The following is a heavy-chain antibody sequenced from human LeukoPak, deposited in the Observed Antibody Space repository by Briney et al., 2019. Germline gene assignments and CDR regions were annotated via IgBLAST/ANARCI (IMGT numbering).Heavy chain of an antibody. D-gene: IGHD4-17*01. V-gene: IGHV4-39*07. CDR3: ARADGDYYYYYGMDV. J-gene: IGHJ6*02. CDR1: GGSISSTSYY. CDR2: IYCSGST. Sequence: SETLPLTCTVSGGSISSTSYYWGWIRQPPGKGLEWIGNIYCSGSTYYNPSLKSRVTISVDTSKNQFSLKLSSVTAADTAVYYCARADGDYYYYYGMDVWGQGTTVTVSS.